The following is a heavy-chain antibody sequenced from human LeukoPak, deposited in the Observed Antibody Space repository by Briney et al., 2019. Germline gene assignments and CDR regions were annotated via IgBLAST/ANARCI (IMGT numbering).Heavy chain of an antibody. CDR2: INPKRGDT. V-gene: IGHV1-2*02. J-gene: IGHJ5*02. D-gene: IGHD2-2*01. CDR3: ARGSCSSTSCSGGFDP. Sequence: ASVKVSCKASGYTFTGYYMHWVRQAPGQGLEWMGWINPKRGDTNYAQKFQGRVTMIRDTSISTVYMELSRLRSDDTAVYYCARGSCSSTSCSGGFDPWGQGTLVTVSS. CDR1: GYTFTGYY.